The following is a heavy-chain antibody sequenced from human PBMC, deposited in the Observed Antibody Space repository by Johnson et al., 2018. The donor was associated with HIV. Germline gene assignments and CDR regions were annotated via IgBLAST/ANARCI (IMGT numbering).Heavy chain of an antibody. CDR1: AFTFSSYA. V-gene: IGHV3-30*04. CDR3: AKEGRGIPMGAFDI. D-gene: IGHD6-13*01. J-gene: IGHJ3*02. Sequence: QVQLVESGGGVVQPGRSLRLSCAGSAFTFSSYAMNWVRQAPGKGLEWVAVISYDGSNKNYADSVKGRFTISRDNSKNKLYLQMSSRIAEDTAVYYCAKEGRGIPMGAFDIWGQGTMVTVSS. CDR2: ISYDGSNK.